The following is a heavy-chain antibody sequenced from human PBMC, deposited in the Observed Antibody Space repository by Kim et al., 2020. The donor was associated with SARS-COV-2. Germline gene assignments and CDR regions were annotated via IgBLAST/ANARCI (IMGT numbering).Heavy chain of an antibody. D-gene: IGHD3-22*01. V-gene: IGHV1-24*01. CDR2: FDPEDGET. CDR1: GYTLTELS. J-gene: IGHJ4*02. Sequence: ASVKVSCKVSGYTLTELSMHWVRQAPGKGLEWMGGFDPEDGETIYAQKFQGRVTMTEDTSTDTAYMELSSLRSDDTAVYYCATLDSSCYYKEYYIDYWGQGTLVTVSS. CDR3: ATLDSSCYYKEYYIDY.